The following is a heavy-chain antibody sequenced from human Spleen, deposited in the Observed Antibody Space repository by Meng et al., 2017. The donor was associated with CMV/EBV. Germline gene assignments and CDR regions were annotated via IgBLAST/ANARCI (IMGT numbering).Heavy chain of an antibody. CDR2: IRFDGSIS. J-gene: IGHJ6*02. CDR3: AKGLFRIRSSPYGMDV. Sequence: GGSLRLTCVVSGFTFGSYGMYWVSQAPGEGLEWVALIRFDGSISYYEDSVKGRFTISRDNSNNTLFLQMNSLTAEDTAVYYCAKGLFRIRSSPYGMDVWGQGTTVTVSS. D-gene: IGHD2/OR15-2a*01. CDR1: GFTFGSYG. V-gene: IGHV3-30*02.